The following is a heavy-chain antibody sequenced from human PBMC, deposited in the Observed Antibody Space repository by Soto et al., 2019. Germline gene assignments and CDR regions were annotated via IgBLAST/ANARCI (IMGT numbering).Heavy chain of an antibody. Sequence: QVQLVESGGGVVQPGRSLRLSCAASEFTFSIYGMHWVRQAPGKGLEWVAVISYDGSNKYYADSVKGRFTISRDNFKNTLYLQMNSLRTEDTAVYYCAKAATQGGGFDYWCQGTLVTVSS. V-gene: IGHV3-30*18. CDR3: AKAATQGGGFDY. D-gene: IGHD5-12*01. J-gene: IGHJ4*02. CDR1: EFTFSIYG. CDR2: ISYDGSNK.